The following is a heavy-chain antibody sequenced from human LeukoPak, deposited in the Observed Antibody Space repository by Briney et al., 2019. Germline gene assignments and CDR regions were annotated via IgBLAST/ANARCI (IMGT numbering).Heavy chain of an antibody. CDR1: GFTFSSYG. CDR3: AKDSYYYGSGSAAVFFDY. CDR2: MSYDGSNK. Sequence: GGSLRLSCAASGFTFSSYGMEWVRQAPGKGLEWVAVMSYDGSNKYYADSVKGRFTISRHNSKNTLYLQMNSLRAEDTAVYYCAKDSYYYGSGSAAVFFDYWGQGTLVTVSS. D-gene: IGHD3-10*01. J-gene: IGHJ4*02. V-gene: IGHV3-30*18.